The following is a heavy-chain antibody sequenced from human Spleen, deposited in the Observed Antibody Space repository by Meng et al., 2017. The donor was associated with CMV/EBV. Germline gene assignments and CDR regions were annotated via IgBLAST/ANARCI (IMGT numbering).Heavy chain of an antibody. J-gene: IGHJ4*02. Sequence: PLTSAGCGGSIRSSNWGRGVRKPQGKGLEWIGEIYHSGSTNYNPSLKSRVTISVDKSKNQFFLKLSSVTAADTAVYYCAKKGYFDYWGQGTLVTVSS. CDR3: AKKGYFDY. CDR1: GGSIRSSNW. V-gene: IGHV4-4*02. CDR2: IYHSGST.